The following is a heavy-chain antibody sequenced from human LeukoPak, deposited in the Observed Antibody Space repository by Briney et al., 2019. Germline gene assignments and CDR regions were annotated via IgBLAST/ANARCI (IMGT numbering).Heavy chain of an antibody. D-gene: IGHD3-22*01. CDR1: GFTFSSYW. Sequence: GGSLRLSCAASGFTFSSYWMHWVRQAPGKGLVWVSRINSDGSSTSYADSVKGRFTISRDNAKNTLYLQMNSLGAEDTAVYYCARRHSVVNPYYYYYYMDVWGKGTTVTVSS. CDR2: INSDGSST. J-gene: IGHJ6*03. V-gene: IGHV3-74*01. CDR3: ARRHSVVNPYYYYYYMDV.